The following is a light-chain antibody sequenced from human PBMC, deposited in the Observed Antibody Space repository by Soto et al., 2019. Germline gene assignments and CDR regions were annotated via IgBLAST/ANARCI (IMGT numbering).Light chain of an antibody. J-gene: IGKJ1*01. CDR3: QQYYTAPRT. CDR1: QSVLHSPNNKNY. Sequence: DIVMTQSPDSLAVSLGERATINCKSSQSVLHSPNNKNYLAWYQKKPGQPPKLLIYWASTRDSGVPDRFSGSGFGTDVTLTVSRLQAEDVAVYYCQQYYTAPRTFGQGTKVKIK. V-gene: IGKV4-1*01. CDR2: WAS.